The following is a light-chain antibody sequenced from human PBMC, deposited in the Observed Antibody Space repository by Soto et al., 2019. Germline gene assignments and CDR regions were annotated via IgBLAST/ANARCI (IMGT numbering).Light chain of an antibody. CDR1: QGINPW. CDR3: QQYNSYSWT. Sequence: DIQMTQSPSTLSASVGDRVTITCRASQGINPWLAWYQQKAGKAPQLLIYKASNLESGVPSRFSGSGSGTEFTLTISSLQPDDLATYYCQQYNSYSWTFGQGTKVEIK. V-gene: IGKV1-5*03. J-gene: IGKJ1*01. CDR2: KAS.